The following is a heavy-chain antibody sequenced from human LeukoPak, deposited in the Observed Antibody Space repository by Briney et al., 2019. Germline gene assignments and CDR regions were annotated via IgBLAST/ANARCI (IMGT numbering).Heavy chain of an antibody. Sequence: ASVKVSCTASGGTFSSYAISWVRQAPGQGLEWMGGIIPIFGTANYAQKFQGRVTITADESTSTAYMELSSLRSEDTAVYYCARDLGIAAHSGYFDYWGQGTLVTVSS. CDR1: GGTFSSYA. CDR3: ARDLGIAAHSGYFDY. CDR2: IIPIFGTA. V-gene: IGHV1-69*13. D-gene: IGHD6-13*01. J-gene: IGHJ4*02.